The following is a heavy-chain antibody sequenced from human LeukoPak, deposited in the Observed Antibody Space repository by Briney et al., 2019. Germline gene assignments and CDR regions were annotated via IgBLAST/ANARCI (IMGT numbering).Heavy chain of an antibody. V-gene: IGHV4-30-4*01. CDR2: IYYSGST. D-gene: IGHD6-13*01. J-gene: IGHJ4*02. CDR3: ARVEYSSSWYYFDY. Sequence: SQTLSLTCTVSGGSISSGNYYWSWIRQPPGKGLEWIGYIYYSGSTYYNPSLKSRVTISVDTSKNQFSLKLSSVTAADTAVHYCARVEYSSSWYYFDYWGQGTLVTVSS. CDR1: GGSISSGNYY.